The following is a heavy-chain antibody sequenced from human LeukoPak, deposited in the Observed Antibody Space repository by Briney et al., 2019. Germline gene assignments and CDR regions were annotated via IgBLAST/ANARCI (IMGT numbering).Heavy chain of an antibody. CDR2: INHSGST. V-gene: IGHV4-34*01. Sequence: SETLSLTCAVYGGSFSGYYWTWIRQPPGKGLEWIGEINHSGSTNYNPSLKSRVTISIDTSKSQFSLKLSSVTAADTAVYYCARDAGGGTQRDGWFDPWGQGTLVTVSS. CDR1: GGSFSGYY. J-gene: IGHJ5*02. D-gene: IGHD2-8*02. CDR3: ARDAGGGTQRDGWFDP.